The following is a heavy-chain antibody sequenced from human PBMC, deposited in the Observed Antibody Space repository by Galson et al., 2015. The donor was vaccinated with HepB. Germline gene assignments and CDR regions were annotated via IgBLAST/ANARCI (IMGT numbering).Heavy chain of an antibody. CDR2: ISSSSSHI. CDR1: GFTFSSYA. Sequence: SLRLSCAASGFTFSSYAMSWVRQAPGKGLEWVSSISSSSSHIYYADSVKGRFTISRDNAKNSLYLQMNSLRAEDTAVYCCARVLGGILTPWGQGTLVTVSS. J-gene: IGHJ5*02. D-gene: IGHD3-9*01. V-gene: IGHV3-21*01. CDR3: ARVLGGILTP.